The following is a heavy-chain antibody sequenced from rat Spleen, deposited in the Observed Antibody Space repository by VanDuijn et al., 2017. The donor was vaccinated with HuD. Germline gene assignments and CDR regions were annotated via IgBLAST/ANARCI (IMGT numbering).Heavy chain of an antibody. CDR2: IWNSGGT. CDR1: GFSLTDYN. D-gene: IGHD1-4*01. V-gene: IGHV2-41*01. Sequence: QVQLRESGPGLVQPSQTLSLSCTVAGFSLTDYNVHWVRQPPGKGLEWMGVIWNSGGTRYNSALKSRLSTSKDTSKSQVFLKMNSLQTEDTATYYCARDGYPGMDAWGQGTSVTVSS. CDR3: ARDGYPGMDA. J-gene: IGHJ4*01.